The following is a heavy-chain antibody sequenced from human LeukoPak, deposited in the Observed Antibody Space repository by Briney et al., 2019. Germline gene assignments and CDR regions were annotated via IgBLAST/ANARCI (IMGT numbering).Heavy chain of an antibody. V-gene: IGHV3-23*01. CDR3: AKDRGRYYDSSGYYWGYYFDS. CDR1: GFTFSSYA. J-gene: IGHJ4*02. D-gene: IGHD3-22*01. Sequence: GGSLRLSCAASGFTFSSYAMSWVRQAPGKGLEWVSAISGSGGSTYYADSVEGRFTISRDNSKNTLYLQMNSLRAEDTAVYYCAKDRGRYYDSSGYYWGYYFDSWGQGILVTVST. CDR2: ISGSGGST.